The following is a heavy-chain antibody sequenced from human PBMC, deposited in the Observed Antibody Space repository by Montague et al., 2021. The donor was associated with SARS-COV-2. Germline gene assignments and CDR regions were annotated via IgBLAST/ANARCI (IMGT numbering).Heavy chain of an antibody. CDR2: IYDGGAV. CDR1: GGSITGYY. CDR3: VRDHPYGGPRGAYGI. V-gene: IGHV4-59*01. D-gene: IGHD4-23*01. Sequence: SETLSLTCTVSGGSITGYYWSWLRRSPGKGLEWIAYIYDGGAVNYNPSLGRRVTISIDTSKNQLSLKVNSVTAADTAVYYCVRDHPYGGPRGAYGIWGQGTVVTVSS. J-gene: IGHJ3*02.